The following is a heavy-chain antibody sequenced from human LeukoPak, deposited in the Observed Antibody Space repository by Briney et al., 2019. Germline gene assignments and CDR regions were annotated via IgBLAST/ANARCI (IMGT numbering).Heavy chain of an antibody. J-gene: IGHJ6*02. CDR3: AKGLRRGWYRRAGMDV. D-gene: IGHD6-19*01. CDR1: GFTFDNYA. V-gene: IGHV3-9*01. CDR2: ISWNSGSI. Sequence: GGSLRLSCAASGFTFDNYAMHWVRQAPGKGLEWVSGISWNSGSIGYADSVKGRFTISRDNAKNSLYLHMNSLRAEDTALYYCAKGLRRGWYRRAGMDVWGQGTTVTVSS.